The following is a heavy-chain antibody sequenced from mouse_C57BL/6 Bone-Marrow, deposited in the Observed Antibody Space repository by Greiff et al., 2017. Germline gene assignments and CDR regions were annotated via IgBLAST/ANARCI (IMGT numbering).Heavy chain of an antibody. CDR2: ISSGSSTI. CDR3: AWSSYYDYAMYY. CDR1: GFTFSDYG. D-gene: IGHD1-1*01. V-gene: IGHV5-17*01. J-gene: IGHJ4*01. Sequence: EVQRVESGGGLVKPGGSLTLSCAASGFTFSDYGMHWVRQAPEKGLEWVAYISSGSSTIYYADTVKGRFTLSRDNAKNSLFLQMTSLRSEDTAMYYCAWSSYYDYAMYYWGQGTSVTVSS.